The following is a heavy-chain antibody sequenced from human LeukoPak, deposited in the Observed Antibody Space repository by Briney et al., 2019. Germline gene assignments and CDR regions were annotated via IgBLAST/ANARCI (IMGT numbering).Heavy chain of an antibody. CDR2: ISYHGSNK. V-gene: IGHV3-30*03. CDR1: GFTFSTYG. J-gene: IGHJ6*02. CDR3: ATRGQIEVISGGYYYGLDV. D-gene: IGHD2-15*01. Sequence: PGRSLRLSCAASGFTFSTYGMHWVRQAPGKGLEWVAIISYHGSNKYYGDSVKGRFTISRDNSKNTLYLEMNSLRAEDTAVYYCATRGQIEVISGGYYYGLDVWGQGTTVTVSS.